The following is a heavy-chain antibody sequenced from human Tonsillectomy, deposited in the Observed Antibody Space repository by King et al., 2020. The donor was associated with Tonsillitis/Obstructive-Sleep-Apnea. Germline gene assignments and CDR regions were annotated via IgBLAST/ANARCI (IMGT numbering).Heavy chain of an antibody. V-gene: IGHV3-48*03. CDR2: ISSSGSTI. J-gene: IGHJ4*02. Sequence: VQLVESGGGLVQPGGSLRLSCAASGFTFSSYEMNWVRQAPGKGLEWGAYISSSGSTIYYADSVKGRFTISRDNAKNSLYLQMNSLRAEDTDVYYCATLSTTVTIDYWGQGTLVTVSS. CDR3: ATLSTTVTIDY. D-gene: IGHD4-17*01. CDR1: GFTFSSYE.